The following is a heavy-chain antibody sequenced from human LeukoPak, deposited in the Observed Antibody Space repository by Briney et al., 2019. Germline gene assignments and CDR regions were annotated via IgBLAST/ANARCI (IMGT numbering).Heavy chain of an antibody. J-gene: IGHJ3*01. Sequence: SETLSLTCIVSDGSISSSSYYWGWIRQPPGKGLEWIGTIYYSGSTYYNPSLKSRVTISVDTSKNQFSLKLSSVTAADTAVYYCARGRGYSGYSVWGQGTMVTVSS. V-gene: IGHV4-39*07. CDR3: ARGRGYSGYSV. D-gene: IGHD5-12*01. CDR2: IYYSGST. CDR1: DGSISSSSYY.